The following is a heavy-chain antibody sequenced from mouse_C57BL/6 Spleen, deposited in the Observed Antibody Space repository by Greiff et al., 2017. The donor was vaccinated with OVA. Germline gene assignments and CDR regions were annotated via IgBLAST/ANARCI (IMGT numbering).Heavy chain of an antibody. D-gene: IGHD2-4*01. CDR2: INYDGSST. J-gene: IGHJ3*01. Sequence: EVKLMESEGGLVQPGSSMKLSCTASGFTFSDYYMAWVRQIPEKGLEWVAHINYDGSSTYYLDSMKSRFIISRDNAKNILYLQMSSLKSEDTSTDCCAAYDYDGGFAYWGQGNLVTVSA. CDR1: GFTFSDYY. V-gene: IGHV5-16*01. CDR3: AAYDYDGGFAY.